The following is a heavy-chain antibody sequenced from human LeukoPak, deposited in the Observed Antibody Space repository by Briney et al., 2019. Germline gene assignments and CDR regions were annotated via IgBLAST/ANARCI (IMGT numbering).Heavy chain of an antibody. CDR3: ARLVGYCTNGVCSAYYFDY. CDR2: INHSGST. Sequence: SETLSLTCAVYGGSFSGYYWSWIRQPPGKGLEWIGEINHSGSTNYNPSLKSRVTISVDTSKNQFSLKLSSVTAADTAVYCCARLVGYCTNGVCSAYYFDYWGQGTLVTVSS. CDR1: GGSFSGYY. D-gene: IGHD2-8*01. J-gene: IGHJ4*02. V-gene: IGHV4-34*01.